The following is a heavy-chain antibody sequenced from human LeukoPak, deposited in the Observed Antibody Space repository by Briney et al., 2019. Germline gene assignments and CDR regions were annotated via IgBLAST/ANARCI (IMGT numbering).Heavy chain of an antibody. Sequence: ASVKVSCKASGYTFTSYGIRWVRQAPGQGLEWMGWISAYNGNTNYAQKLQGRVTMTTDTSTSTAYMELRSLRSDDTAVYYCARGLPTRTGSTSWYYYYYYMDVWGKGTTVTVSS. J-gene: IGHJ6*03. V-gene: IGHV1-18*01. CDR1: GYTFTSYG. D-gene: IGHD2-2*01. CDR3: ARGLPTRTGSTSWYYYYYYMDV. CDR2: ISAYNGNT.